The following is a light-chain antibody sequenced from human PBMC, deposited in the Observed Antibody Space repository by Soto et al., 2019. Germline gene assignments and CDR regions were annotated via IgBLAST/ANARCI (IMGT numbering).Light chain of an antibody. CDR2: EGS. J-gene: IGKJ1*01. CDR1: QSVSSY. CDR3: QQSYSTPRT. Sequence: EIVLTQSPSTLSLSPVQTATLSCRASQSVSSYLAWYQQKAGQAPRLLIYEGSNRATGIPTRFSGGGSGTDFTLTISSLQPEDFATYYCQQSYSTPRTFGQGTKVDIK. V-gene: IGKV3-11*01.